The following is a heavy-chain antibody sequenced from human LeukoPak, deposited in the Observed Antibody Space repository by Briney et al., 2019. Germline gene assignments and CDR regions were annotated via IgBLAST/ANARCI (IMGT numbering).Heavy chain of an antibody. J-gene: IGHJ6*04. V-gene: IGHV4-61*01. D-gene: IGHD2-2*01. Sequence: ASATLSLTCTVSGGSVSSGSYYRSWIRQPPGQGLAWIGYIYYSGSTNYNPSLKSRVTISVDTSKNQFSLKLSSVTAADTAVYYCARDQAVPAAMFVYYGMDVWGKGTTVTVSS. CDR2: IYYSGST. CDR1: GGSVSSGSYY. CDR3: ARDQAVPAAMFVYYGMDV.